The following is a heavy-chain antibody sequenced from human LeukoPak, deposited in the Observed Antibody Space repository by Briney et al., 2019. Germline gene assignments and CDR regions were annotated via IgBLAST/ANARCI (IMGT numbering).Heavy chain of an antibody. V-gene: IGHV4-59*11. Sequence: SETLSLTCTVSGGSISSHYWSWIRQPLGKGLEWIGYIYYSGSTNYNPSLKSRVTISVDTSKNQFSLKLSSVTAADTAVYYCARETFLRNYYDSSGYFLDYWGQGTLVTVSS. CDR1: GGSISSHY. D-gene: IGHD3-22*01. J-gene: IGHJ4*02. CDR2: IYYSGST. CDR3: ARETFLRNYYDSSGYFLDY.